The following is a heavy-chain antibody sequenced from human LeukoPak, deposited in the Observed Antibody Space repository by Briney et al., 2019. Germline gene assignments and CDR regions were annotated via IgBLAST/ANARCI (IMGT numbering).Heavy chain of an antibody. V-gene: IGHV1-69*05. D-gene: IGHD6-13*01. J-gene: IGHJ3*02. CDR2: IIPIFGTA. Sequence: SVKVSCKASGGTFSSYAISWVRQAPGQGLEWMGGIIPIFGTANYAQKFQGRVTITTDESTSTAYMELSSLRSEDTAVYYCARVKSSSSIWYGAFDIWGQGTMVTVSS. CDR3: ARVKSSSSIWYGAFDI. CDR1: GGTFSSYA.